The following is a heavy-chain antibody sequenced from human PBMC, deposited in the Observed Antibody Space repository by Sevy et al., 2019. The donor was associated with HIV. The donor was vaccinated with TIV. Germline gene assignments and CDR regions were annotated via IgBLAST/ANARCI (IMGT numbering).Heavy chain of an antibody. Sequence: GSLRLSCAASGFTFSSYAMHWVRQAPGKGLEWVAVISYDGSNKYYADSVKGRFTISRDNSKNTLYLQMNSLRAEDTAVYYCARLSVGDYYDSSGYTVFDYWGQGTLVTVSS. J-gene: IGHJ4*02. CDR1: GFTFSSYA. CDR2: ISYDGSNK. CDR3: ARLSVGDYYDSSGYTVFDY. V-gene: IGHV3-30-3*01. D-gene: IGHD3-22*01.